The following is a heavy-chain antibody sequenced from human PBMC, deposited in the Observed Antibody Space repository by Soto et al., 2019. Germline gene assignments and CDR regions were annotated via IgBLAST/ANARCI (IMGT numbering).Heavy chain of an antibody. D-gene: IGHD3-10*01. CDR1: GYSFTSHG. V-gene: IGHV1-18*01. CDR2: ISANSGDT. CDR3: AEMVRGSNIDYPHDIDV. Sequence: QVQLVQSGAEVKKPGASVKVSCKASGYSFTSHGISWVRQAPGQGLEWMGWISANSGDTNYAQKLQGRVTVTTDTSTSTAYLELRSLRSEDTAVYYCAEMVRGSNIDYPHDIDVWGKGTMVTVSS. J-gene: IGHJ6*03.